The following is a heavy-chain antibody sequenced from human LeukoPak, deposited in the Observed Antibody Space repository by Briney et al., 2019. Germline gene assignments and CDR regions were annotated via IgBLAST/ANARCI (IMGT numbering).Heavy chain of an antibody. CDR1: GGSISSGGYY. CDR2: IYYSGST. Sequence: SETLSLTCAVSGGSISSGGYYWSWVRQPPGRGLEWIGYIYYSGSTNYNPSLKSRVTISVDTSKNQFSLKLSSVTAADTAVYYCASLYYDFWSGYLMYWGQGTLVTVSS. V-gene: IGHV4-61*08. J-gene: IGHJ4*02. D-gene: IGHD3-3*01. CDR3: ASLYYDFWSGYLMY.